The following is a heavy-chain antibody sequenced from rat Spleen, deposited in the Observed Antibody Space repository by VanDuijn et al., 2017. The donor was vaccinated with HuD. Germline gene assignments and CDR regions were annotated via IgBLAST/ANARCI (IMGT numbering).Heavy chain of an antibody. V-gene: IGHV5-25*01. Sequence: EVQLVESGGGLVQPGRSLKLSCAASGFTFSNYDMAWVRQAPTKGLEWVASISTSGGRTYYRDSVKGRFTVSRDNVKSSRYLQMNSLKSEDTATYYCARETSYYFDYWGQGVMVTVSS. CDR1: GFTFSNYD. D-gene: IGHD4-2*01. CDR3: ARETSYYFDY. CDR2: ISTSGGRT. J-gene: IGHJ2*01.